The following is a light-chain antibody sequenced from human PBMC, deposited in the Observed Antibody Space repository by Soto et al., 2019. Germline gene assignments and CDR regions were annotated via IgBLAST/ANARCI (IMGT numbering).Light chain of an antibody. J-gene: IGKJ1*01. Sequence: ELVITQSPATLSVSPGERATLSCRASQSVSSNLAWYQQKPGQAPRLLIYGASTRATGIPARFSGSGSGTEFTLTISSLQSEDFAVYYCQQYNNWPPWTFGQGTRWISN. CDR2: GAS. V-gene: IGKV3-15*01. CDR3: QQYNNWPPWT. CDR1: QSVSSN.